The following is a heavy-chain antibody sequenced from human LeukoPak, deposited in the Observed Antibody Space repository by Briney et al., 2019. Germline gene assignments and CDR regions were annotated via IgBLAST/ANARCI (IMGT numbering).Heavy chain of an antibody. CDR1: GGSISSSSYY. D-gene: IGHD3-10*01. Sequence: SETLSLTCTVSGGSISSSSYYWGWIRQPPGKGLEWIGSIYYSGSTFYNPSLKSRVTISVDTSKNQFILKLSSVTAADTAVYYCARHDYYGSGSYSYFQNWGQGTLVTVSS. V-gene: IGHV4-39*01. CDR3: ARHDYYGSGSYSYFQN. J-gene: IGHJ1*01. CDR2: IYYSGST.